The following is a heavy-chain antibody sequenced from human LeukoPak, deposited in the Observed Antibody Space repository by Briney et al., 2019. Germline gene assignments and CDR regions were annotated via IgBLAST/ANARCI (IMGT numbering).Heavy chain of an antibody. CDR1: GFTFHDYG. Sequence: GGSLRLSCAASGFTFHDYGMHWVRLDPGKGLEWVSGISFNSGKIGYADSVKGRFTISRDNAKNSLYLQMNSLRPEDTALYYCAKVGWFGNSDLHGDFDNWGQGTLVTVSS. J-gene: IGHJ4*02. D-gene: IGHD4-11*01. V-gene: IGHV3-9*01. CDR2: ISFNSGKI. CDR3: AKVGWFGNSDLHGDFDN.